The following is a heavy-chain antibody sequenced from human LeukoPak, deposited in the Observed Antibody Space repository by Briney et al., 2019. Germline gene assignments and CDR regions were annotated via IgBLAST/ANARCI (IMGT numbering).Heavy chain of an antibody. D-gene: IGHD3-10*01. V-gene: IGHV4-39*01. CDR2: IYYSGGT. J-gene: IGHJ4*02. Sequence: SETLSLTCTVSGGSISSSSYYWGWIRQPPGKGLEWIGSIYYSGGTYDNPSLKSRVTMSVDTSKNQFSLRLSSVTAADTAVYYCASSGTRGRGTLVTVSS. CDR3: ASSGT. CDR1: GGSISSSSYY.